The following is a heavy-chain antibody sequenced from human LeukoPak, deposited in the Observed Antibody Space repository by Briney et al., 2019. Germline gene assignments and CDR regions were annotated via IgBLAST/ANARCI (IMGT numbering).Heavy chain of an antibody. CDR3: AGGQGWHFDL. Sequence: GGSLRLSCAASGISLSSLWMSWFRQAPGKGLEWVADVRQDGSDEHYVASVKGRFTISRDSTSLFLQMNSLRAEDTAVYYCAGGQGWHFDLWGRGTLITVSS. J-gene: IGHJ2*01. D-gene: IGHD2-15*01. CDR2: VRQDGSDE. V-gene: IGHV3-7*01. CDR1: GISLSSLW.